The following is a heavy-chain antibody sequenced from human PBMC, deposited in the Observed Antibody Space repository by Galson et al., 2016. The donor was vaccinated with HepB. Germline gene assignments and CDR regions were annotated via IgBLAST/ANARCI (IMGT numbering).Heavy chain of an antibody. V-gene: IGHV3-30*12. J-gene: IGHJ4*02. CDR3: TKVSPDYGEIDY. CDR2: ISNDGNIK. D-gene: IGHD4-17*01. CDR1: GFTFSTYV. Sequence: SLRLSCAGSGFTFSTYVMHWVRQAPGKGPQWVTVISNDGNIKTYADSVKGRFTISRDISKGTLYVQMNSLRAEDTAIYYCTKVSPDYGEIDYWGQGTLVTVSS.